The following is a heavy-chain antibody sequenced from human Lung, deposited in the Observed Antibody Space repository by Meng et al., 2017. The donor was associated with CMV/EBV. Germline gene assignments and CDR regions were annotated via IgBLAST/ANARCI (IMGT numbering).Heavy chain of an antibody. CDR3: ARTRIEVEPDGRKIKYYNYGMDV. J-gene: IGHJ6*02. D-gene: IGHD2-2*01. Sequence: ASVKVSCKASGYTFSSYGINWVRQAPGQGLEWMGWISAYNGNTKYAQNLQGRVIMTTDTSTSTAYMDLRSLRSDDTAVYYCARTRIEVEPDGRKIKYYNYGMDVWGQGTTVXVSS. CDR1: GYTFSSYG. CDR2: ISAYNGNT. V-gene: IGHV1-18*01.